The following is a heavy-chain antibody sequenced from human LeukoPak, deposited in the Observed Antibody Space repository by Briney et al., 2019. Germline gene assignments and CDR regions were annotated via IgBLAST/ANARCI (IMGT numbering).Heavy chain of an antibody. CDR1: GGSFSGYY. V-gene: IGHV4-34*01. D-gene: IGHD2-2*01. CDR3: AGYCSSTSCYPDGGFDP. CDR2: INHSGST. Sequence: NPSETLSLTCAVYGGSFSGYYWSWIRQPPGKGLEWIGEINHSGSTNYNPSLKSRVTISVDTSKNQFSLKLSSVTAADTAVYYCAGYCSSTSCYPDGGFDPWGQGTLVTVSS. J-gene: IGHJ5*02.